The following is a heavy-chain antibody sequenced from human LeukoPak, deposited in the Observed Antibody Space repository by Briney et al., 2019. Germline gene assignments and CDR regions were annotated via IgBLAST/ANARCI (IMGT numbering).Heavy chain of an antibody. CDR2: IIPVFGTA. V-gene: IGHV1-69*13. D-gene: IGHD1-26*01. Sequence: ASVKVSCKASGDTFGSYAISWVRQAPGQGLEWMGGIIPVFGTANYAQKFQGRVTITADESTSTAYMELSSLRSEDTAVYYCARVRATVPDGQYYFDYWGQGTLVTVSS. CDR3: ARVRATVPDGQYYFDY. J-gene: IGHJ4*02. CDR1: GDTFGSYA.